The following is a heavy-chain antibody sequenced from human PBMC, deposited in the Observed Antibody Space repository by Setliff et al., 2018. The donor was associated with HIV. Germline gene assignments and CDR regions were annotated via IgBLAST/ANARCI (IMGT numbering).Heavy chain of an antibody. D-gene: IGHD2-2*01. Sequence: GASVKVSCKASGGTFSRYAIAWVRQAPGQGLEWMGGIIPIVGIPNYAQKFQGRVSITTHESTSTAYMELSSLRSEDTAVYYCARDFGGYCSSMSCPGLFDPWGQGTLVTVSS. CDR2: IIPIVGIP. CDR1: GGTFSRYA. J-gene: IGHJ5*02. V-gene: IGHV1-69*05. CDR3: ARDFGGYCSSMSCPGLFDP.